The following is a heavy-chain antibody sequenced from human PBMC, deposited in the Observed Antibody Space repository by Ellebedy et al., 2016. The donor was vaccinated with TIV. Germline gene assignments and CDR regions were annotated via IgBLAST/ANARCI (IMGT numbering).Heavy chain of an antibody. J-gene: IGHJ4*02. CDR1: GFTFTTYW. D-gene: IGHD1-26*01. CDR2: INGDGSST. Sequence: PGGSLRLSCAASGFTFTTYWMHWVRQAPGKGLVWVSRINGDGSSTNYTDSAKGRFTISRDNAKSTLYLQMNSLRAEDTAVYYCATPTAGSYYGFYYWGQGTLVTVSS. V-gene: IGHV3-74*01. CDR3: ATPTAGSYYGFYY.